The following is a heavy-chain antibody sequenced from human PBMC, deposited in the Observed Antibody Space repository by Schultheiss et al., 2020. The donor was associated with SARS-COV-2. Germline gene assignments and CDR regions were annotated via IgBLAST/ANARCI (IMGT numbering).Heavy chain of an antibody. CDR1: GFSLTTSGVG. CDR2: IYYSGST. Sequence: SGPTLVKPTQTLTLTCTFSGFSLTTSGVGVGWIRQPPGKGLEWIGYIYYSGSTNYNPSLKSRVTISVDTSKNQFSLKLSSVTAADTAVYYCARRNRDMKAFDYWGQGTLVTVSS. V-gene: IGHV4-61*08. CDR3: ARRNRDMKAFDY. D-gene: IGHD2-15*01. J-gene: IGHJ4*02.